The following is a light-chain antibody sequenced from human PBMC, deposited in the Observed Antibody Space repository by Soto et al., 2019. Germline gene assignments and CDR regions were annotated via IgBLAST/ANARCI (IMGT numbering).Light chain of an antibody. V-gene: IGKV3-20*01. CDR3: LEHNSYPWT. Sequence: EIVMTQSPATLSVSPGEGATLSCRASQSVSSRYLAWYQQKPDQAPRLLIYGASSRATGIPDRFSGSGSGTDFTLTISSLQPEDFATYYCLEHNSYPWTFGQGTKVDIK. CDR1: QSVSSRY. CDR2: GAS. J-gene: IGKJ1*01.